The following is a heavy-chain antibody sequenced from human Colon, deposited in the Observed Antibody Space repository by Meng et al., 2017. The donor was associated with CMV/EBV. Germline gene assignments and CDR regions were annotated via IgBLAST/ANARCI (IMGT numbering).Heavy chain of an antibody. CDR2: IYYSGST. CDR1: GGSISSSSYY. J-gene: IGHJ4*02. D-gene: IGHD6-13*01. Sequence: RPESGPGLVKPSDALSLTCTVSGGSISSSSYYWGWIRQPPGKGLEWIGSIYYSGSTYYNPSLKSRVTISVDTSKNQFSLKLSSVTAADTAVYYCARAAAAGEYYFDYWGQGTLVTVSS. V-gene: IGHV4-39*07. CDR3: ARAAAAGEYYFDY.